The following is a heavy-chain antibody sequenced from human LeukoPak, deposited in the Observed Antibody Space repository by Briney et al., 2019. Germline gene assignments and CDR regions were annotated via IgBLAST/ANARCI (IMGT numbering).Heavy chain of an antibody. Sequence: HGGSLRLSCAASGFTFSSYAMSWVRQAPGKGLEWVSAISGSGGSTYYADSVKGRFTISRDNSKNTLYLQMNSLRAEDTAVYYCARDRPPRRTTMVRERRDGMDVWGQGTTVTVSS. J-gene: IGHJ6*02. CDR2: ISGSGGST. CDR1: GFTFSSYA. CDR3: ARDRPPRRTTMVRERRDGMDV. V-gene: IGHV3-23*01. D-gene: IGHD3-10*01.